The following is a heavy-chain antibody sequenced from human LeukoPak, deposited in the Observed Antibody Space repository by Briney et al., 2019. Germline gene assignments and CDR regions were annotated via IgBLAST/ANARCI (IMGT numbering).Heavy chain of an antibody. J-gene: IGHJ3*02. CDR2: IFYSGST. V-gene: IGHV4-59*01. CDR3: ARGAAAGDI. CDR1: GDSISSYY. D-gene: IGHD6-13*01. Sequence: PSETLSLTCTVSGDSISSYYWSWIRQPPGKGLEWIGYIFYSGSTNYNPSLKSRVAISADTSKSQFSLKLNSVTAADTAVYYCARGAAAGDIWGQGTMVTVSS.